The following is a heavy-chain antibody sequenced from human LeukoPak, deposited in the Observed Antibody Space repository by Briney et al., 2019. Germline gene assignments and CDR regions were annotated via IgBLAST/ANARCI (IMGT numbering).Heavy chain of an antibody. Sequence: GASVKVSCKASGYTFTGYYMHWVRQAPGQGLEWMGWINPNSGGTNYAQMFQGWVTMTRDTSISTAYMELSRLRSDDTAVYYCARGSLPAAMEPDLTYWGQGTLVTVSS. CDR1: GYTFTGYY. D-gene: IGHD2-2*01. J-gene: IGHJ4*02. V-gene: IGHV1-2*04. CDR3: ARGSLPAAMEPDLTY. CDR2: INPNSGGT.